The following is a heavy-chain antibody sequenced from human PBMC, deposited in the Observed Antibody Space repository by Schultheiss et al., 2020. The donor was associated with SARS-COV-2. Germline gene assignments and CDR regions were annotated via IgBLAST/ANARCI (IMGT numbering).Heavy chain of an antibody. D-gene: IGHD6-19*01. Sequence: SETLSLTCTVSGGSISSGGYYWSWIRQPPGKGLEWIGEINHSGSTNYNPSLKSRVTISVDTSKNQFSLKLSSVTAADTAVYYCARGPTSGAHYDYWGQGTLVTVSS. J-gene: IGHJ4*02. CDR3: ARGPTSGAHYDY. CDR2: INHSGST. V-gene: IGHV4-39*07. CDR1: GGSISSGGYY.